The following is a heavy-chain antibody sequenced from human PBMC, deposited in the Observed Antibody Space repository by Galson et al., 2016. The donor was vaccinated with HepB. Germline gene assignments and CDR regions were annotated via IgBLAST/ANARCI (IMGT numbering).Heavy chain of an antibody. Sequence: SETLSLTCAVYGGSFSDSFWTWIRQSPGKALEWIGEINPRGRTTYNPSLKSRVTISQDTARNQISLRLTSVTAADTAFYFCARVSILTFGVPIMSVPYYFDHWGQGTLVTVSS. CDR3: ARVSILTFGVPIMSVPYYFDH. J-gene: IGHJ4*02. CDR2: INPRGRT. D-gene: IGHD3-3*01. CDR1: GGSFSDSF. V-gene: IGHV4-34*01.